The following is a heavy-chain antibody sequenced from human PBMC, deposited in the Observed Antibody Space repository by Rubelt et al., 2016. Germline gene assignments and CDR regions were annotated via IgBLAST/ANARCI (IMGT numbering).Heavy chain of an antibody. CDR3: ARDRTWLVPGLDAFDI. V-gene: IGHV1-18*01. CDR1: GYTFTSYG. D-gene: IGHD6-19*01. J-gene: IGHJ3*02. CDR2: ISAYNGNT. Sequence: QVQLVQSGAEVKKPGASVKVSCKASGYTFTSYGISWVRQAPGQGLEWMGWISAYNGNTNYAQKLQGRGTMTTDTSTSTAYMELRRRRSDDTAVYYCARDRTWLVPGLDAFDIWGQGTMVTVSS.